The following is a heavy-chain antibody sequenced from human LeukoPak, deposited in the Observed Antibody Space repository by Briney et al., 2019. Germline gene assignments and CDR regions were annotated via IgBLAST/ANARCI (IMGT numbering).Heavy chain of an antibody. V-gene: IGHV3-23*01. J-gene: IGHJ4*02. CDR2: ISGSGGST. D-gene: IGHD1-26*01. CDR3: AVSGTYYTTLDY. Sequence: GGSLRLSCAASGFTFSSYAMSWVRQAPGKGLWWVSAISGSGGSTYYADSVKGRFTISSDNSKNTLYLKMNSLRAEDTAVYYCAVSGTYYTTLDYWGQGTLVTVSS. CDR1: GFTFSSYA.